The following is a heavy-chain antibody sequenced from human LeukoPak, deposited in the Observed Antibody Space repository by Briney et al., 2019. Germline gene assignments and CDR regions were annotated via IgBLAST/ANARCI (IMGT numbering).Heavy chain of an antibody. Sequence: SETLSLTCTVSGGSISSYYWSWIRQPPGKGLEWIGYIYYSGSTNYNPSLKSRVTISVDTSKNQFSLKLSSVTAADTAVYYCARDPLEGMDVWGKGTTVTVSS. J-gene: IGHJ6*04. CDR2: IYYSGST. V-gene: IGHV4-59*01. CDR1: GGSISSYY. CDR3: ARDPLEGMDV.